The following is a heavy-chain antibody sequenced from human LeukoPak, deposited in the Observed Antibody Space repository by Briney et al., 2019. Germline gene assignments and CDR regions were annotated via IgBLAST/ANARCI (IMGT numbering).Heavy chain of an antibody. CDR2: VKPDGSKT. V-gene: IGHV3-7*03. J-gene: IGHJ4*02. CDR3: AKGVNLCSGGSCYGGYDY. CDR1: GFTFSIYW. Sequence: GGSLRLSCAASGFTFSIYWMSWVRQAPGKGLEWVATVKPDGSKTYYMDSVKGRFSVSRDNAKNSLYLQMNSLRTEDTALYYCAKGVNLCSGGSCYGGYDYWGQGTLVTVSS. D-gene: IGHD2-15*01.